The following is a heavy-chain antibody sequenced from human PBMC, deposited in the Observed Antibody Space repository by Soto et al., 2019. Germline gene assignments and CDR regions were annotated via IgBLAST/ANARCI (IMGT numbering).Heavy chain of an antibody. Sequence: EVQLVESGGGLVKPGESLRLSCAASGFSFSSYTMNWVRQAPGNGLQWVSSITNRGTHTYSADSVKGRFTISRDNDKNSLYLPMNNLRAEDTAIYFCARAHEVAWFDSWGLGTLVTVTS. D-gene: IGHD2-15*01. V-gene: IGHV3-21*01. CDR1: GFSFSSYT. J-gene: IGHJ5*01. CDR2: ITNRGTHT. CDR3: ARAHEVAWFDS.